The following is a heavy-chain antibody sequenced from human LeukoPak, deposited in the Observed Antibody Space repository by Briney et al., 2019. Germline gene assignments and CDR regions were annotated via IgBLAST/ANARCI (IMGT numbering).Heavy chain of an antibody. D-gene: IGHD6-13*01. J-gene: IGHJ6*02. CDR1: GFTVSSNY. Sequence: GGSLRLSCAASGFTVSSNYMSWVRQAPGKGLEWVSVIYSGGSTYYADSVKGRFTISRDNSKNTLYLQMNSLRAEDTAVYYCARESSSFYYYYYGMDVWGQGTTVTVSS. CDR2: IYSGGST. CDR3: ARESSSFYYYYYGMDV. V-gene: IGHV3-66*01.